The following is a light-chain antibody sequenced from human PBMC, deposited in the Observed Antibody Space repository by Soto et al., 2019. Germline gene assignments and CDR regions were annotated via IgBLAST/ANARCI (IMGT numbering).Light chain of an antibody. Sequence: ETVLTQSPGTLSLSPGERATLSCRATQSVSSSYLAWYQQKPGQAPRLLIYGASNRATGIPDRFSGSGSGTDFTLTISRLEPGDFAVYYCQQYGGSPLTFGGGTKV. J-gene: IGKJ4*01. CDR2: GAS. CDR3: QQYGGSPLT. CDR1: QSVSSSY. V-gene: IGKV3-20*01.